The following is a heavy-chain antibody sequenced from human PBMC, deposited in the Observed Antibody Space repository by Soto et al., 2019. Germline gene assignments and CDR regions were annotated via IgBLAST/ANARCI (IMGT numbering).Heavy chain of an antibody. CDR1: GYTFTRYA. Sequence: ASVKVSCKASGYTFTRYAMHWVCQAPGQRLEWMGWITAVNGNTKYSQKFQGRVTIIRDTSASTAYMELSSLRSEDTAVYYCAREGYQPYDYWGQGTLVTVSS. J-gene: IGHJ4*02. D-gene: IGHD5-18*01. CDR3: AREGYQPYDY. CDR2: ITAVNGNT. V-gene: IGHV1-3*01.